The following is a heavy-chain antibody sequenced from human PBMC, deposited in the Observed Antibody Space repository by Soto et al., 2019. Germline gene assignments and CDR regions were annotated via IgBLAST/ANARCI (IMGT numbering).Heavy chain of an antibody. J-gene: IGHJ6*02. CDR1: GYTFTGYY. Sequence: ASVKVSCKASGYTFTGYYMHWVRQAPGQGFEWMGWINPNSGGPNYAPKFQGRVTMTRDTSISTAYMELSRLRSDDTAVYYCARVFFPGILSGSSLSMVRGAALYHNYDGMDVWGQGTTVTVSS. CDR2: INPNSGGP. CDR3: ARVFFPGILSGSSLSMVRGAALYHNYDGMDV. V-gene: IGHV1-2*02. D-gene: IGHD3-10*01.